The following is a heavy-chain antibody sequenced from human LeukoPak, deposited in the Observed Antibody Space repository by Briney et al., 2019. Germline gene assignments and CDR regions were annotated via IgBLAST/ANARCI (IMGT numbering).Heavy chain of an antibody. CDR3: ARVISGRWLQYDY. CDR2: IYPGDSNT. Sequence: GESLKISCKGSGYSFTNHWIGWVRQMPGKGLQWMGIIYPGDSNTIYSPSFQGLDTISADKSISTAYLQWSSLKASDTVMYYCARVISGRWLQYDYWGQGTLVTVSS. V-gene: IGHV5-51*01. J-gene: IGHJ4*02. CDR1: GYSFTNHW. D-gene: IGHD5-24*01.